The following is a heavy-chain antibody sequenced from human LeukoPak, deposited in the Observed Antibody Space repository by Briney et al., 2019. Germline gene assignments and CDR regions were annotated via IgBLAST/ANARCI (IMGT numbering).Heavy chain of an antibody. J-gene: IGHJ4*02. V-gene: IGHV4-30-4*08. D-gene: IGHD3-22*01. Sequence: SETLSLTCTVSGGSISSSSYYWGWIRQPPGKGLEWIGYIYYSGSTYYNPSLKSRVTISVDTSKNQFSLKLSSVTAADTAVYYCATREGGYYDSSGYYYGSPSSDYWGQGTLVTVSS. CDR1: GGSISSSSYY. CDR3: ATREGGYYDSSGYYYGSPSSDY. CDR2: IYYSGST.